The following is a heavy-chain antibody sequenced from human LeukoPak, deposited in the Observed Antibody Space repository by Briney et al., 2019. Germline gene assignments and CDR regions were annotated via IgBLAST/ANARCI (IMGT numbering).Heavy chain of an antibody. J-gene: IGHJ6*03. D-gene: IGHD3-10*01. CDR3: ASSLDYYYMDV. Sequence: GGSLRLSCAASGFTFDDHAMHWVRQAPGKGLEWVAGISWNSGNTGYADSVKGRFTISRDNAKNSLYLQMNSLRAEDTAVYYCASSLDYYYMDVWGKGTRSPSP. CDR1: GFTFDDHA. V-gene: IGHV3-9*01. CDR2: ISWNSGNT.